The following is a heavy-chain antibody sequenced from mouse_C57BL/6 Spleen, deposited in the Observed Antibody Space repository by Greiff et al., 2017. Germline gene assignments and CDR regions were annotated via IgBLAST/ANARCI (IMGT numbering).Heavy chain of an antibody. Sequence: QVQLQQPGTVLVKPGASVKMSCKTSGYTFTSYWITWVKQRPGQGLEWIGAIYPGSGSTSYNEKFKSKATLTVDTSSSTAYMQLSSLASEDAAVYSCARLGYYRFAYWGQGTLVTVSA. CDR1: GYTFTSYW. CDR3: ARLGYYRFAY. J-gene: IGHJ3*01. V-gene: IGHV1-55*01. CDR2: IYPGSGST. D-gene: IGHD2-3*01.